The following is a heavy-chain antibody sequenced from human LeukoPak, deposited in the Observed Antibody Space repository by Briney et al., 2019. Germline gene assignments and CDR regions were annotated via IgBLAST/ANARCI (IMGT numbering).Heavy chain of an antibody. Sequence: QPGGSLRLSCASSEFTFSTYWMTWFRLAPGKGLEWVATIKQDGSDKYYVDSVKGRFTISRDYAKKSLFLQMNSLRAEDTAVYYCARDKRRDGFWSGYYKAGLYFDLWGRGTLVTVSS. CDR3: ARDKRRDGFWSGYYKAGLYFDL. CDR2: IKQDGSDK. D-gene: IGHD3-3*01. V-gene: IGHV3-7*01. CDR1: EFTFSTYW. J-gene: IGHJ2*01.